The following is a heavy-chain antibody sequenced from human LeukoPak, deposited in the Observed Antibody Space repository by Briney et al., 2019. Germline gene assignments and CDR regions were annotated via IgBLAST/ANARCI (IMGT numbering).Heavy chain of an antibody. D-gene: IGHD3-10*01. V-gene: IGHV1-8*01. CDR1: GYTFTSYD. CDR2: MNPNSGNT. J-gene: IGHJ4*02. CDR3: ARGPSYSYGSGRYDD. Sequence: GASVKVSCKASGYTFTSYDINWVRQATGQGLEWMGLMNPNSGNTGYAQKFQGRVTMTRNTSISTAYMELSSLRSEDTAVYYCARGPSYSYGSGRYDDSGQGTLVTVSS.